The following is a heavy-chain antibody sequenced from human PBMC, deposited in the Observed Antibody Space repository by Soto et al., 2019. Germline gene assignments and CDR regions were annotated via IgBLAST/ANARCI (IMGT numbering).Heavy chain of an antibody. Sequence: QVQLVESGGGVVQPGRSLRLSCAASGFTFSSYGMHWVRQAPGKGLEWVAVIWYDGSNKYYADSVKGRFTISRDNSKNTLYLQMNSLRAEDTAVYYCARDRDSGSYYGVDYWGQGTLVTVS. D-gene: IGHD1-26*01. J-gene: IGHJ4*02. CDR1: GFTFSSYG. CDR2: IWYDGSNK. CDR3: ARDRDSGSYYGVDY. V-gene: IGHV3-33*01.